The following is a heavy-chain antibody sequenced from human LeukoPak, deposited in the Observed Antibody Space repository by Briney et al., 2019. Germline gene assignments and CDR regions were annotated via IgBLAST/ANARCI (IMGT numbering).Heavy chain of an antibody. J-gene: IGHJ4*02. V-gene: IGHV1-24*01. CDR3: ATNTYNGYAIDS. D-gene: IGHD5-12*01. CDR2: FDPESGKT. Sequence: VKVSCKISGHTLAELSMHWVRQGPGKGLDWMGGFDPESGKTIYAEKFQGRVSMTEDASTDTAYMELNSLSSEDTAIYYCATNTYNGYAIDSWGQGTLVTVSS. CDR1: GHTLAELS.